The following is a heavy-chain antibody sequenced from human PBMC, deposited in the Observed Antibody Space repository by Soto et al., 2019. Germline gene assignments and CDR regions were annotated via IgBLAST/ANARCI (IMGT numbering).Heavy chain of an antibody. J-gene: IGHJ4*02. D-gene: IGHD2-2*01. CDR3: ATVPDY. CDR2: MYHSGST. CDR1: GGSISSGGYS. Sequence: QLQLQESGSGLVKPSQNLSLTCAVSGGSISSGGYSWSGIRQPPGKGLEWIGYMYHSGSTYYNPSLKSRVTISIVRSMNQFSLKLSSVTAADTAVYYCATVPDYWGQGILVTVSS. V-gene: IGHV4-30-2*01.